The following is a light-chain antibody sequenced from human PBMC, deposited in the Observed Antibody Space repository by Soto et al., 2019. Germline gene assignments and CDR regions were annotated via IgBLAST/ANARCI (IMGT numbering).Light chain of an antibody. J-gene: IGLJ3*02. V-gene: IGLV2-23*02. CDR2: AVS. CDR3: CSYAGSSTLL. Sequence: QSALTQPASVSGSPGQSITVSCTGTSSDIGSYNLVSWYQHHPGKAPKLMIYAVSKRPSGVSSRFSGSKSGNTASLTISGLQPEDEADYFCCSYAGSSTLLFGGGTKLTVL. CDR1: SSDIGSYNL.